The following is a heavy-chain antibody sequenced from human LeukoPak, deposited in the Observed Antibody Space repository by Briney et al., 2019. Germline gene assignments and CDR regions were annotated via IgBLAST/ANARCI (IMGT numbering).Heavy chain of an antibody. Sequence: GGSLRLSCAASGFTFSSYAMSWVRQAPGKGLEWVGRIKSKTDGGTTDYAAPVKGRFTISRDDSKNTLYLQMNSLKTEDTAVYYCTTDLTNSGSYYYYYYMDVWGKGTTVTVSS. CDR3: TTDLTNSGSYYYYYYMDV. D-gene: IGHD1-26*01. V-gene: IGHV3-15*01. J-gene: IGHJ6*03. CDR1: GFTFSSYA. CDR2: IKSKTDGGTT.